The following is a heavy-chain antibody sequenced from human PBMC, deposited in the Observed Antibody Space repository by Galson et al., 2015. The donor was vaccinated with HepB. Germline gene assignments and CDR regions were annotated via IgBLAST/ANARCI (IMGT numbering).Heavy chain of an antibody. Sequence: SLRLSCAAPGFTFSSYAMHWVRQAPGKGLEWVAVISYDGSNKYYADSVKGRFTISRDNSKNTLYLQMNSLRAEDTAVYYCARGAYYLATLGWFDPWGQGTLVTVS. V-gene: IGHV3-30-3*01. CDR2: ISYDGSNK. J-gene: IGHJ5*02. CDR3: ARGAYYLATLGWFDP. CDR1: GFTFSSYA. D-gene: IGHD3-22*01.